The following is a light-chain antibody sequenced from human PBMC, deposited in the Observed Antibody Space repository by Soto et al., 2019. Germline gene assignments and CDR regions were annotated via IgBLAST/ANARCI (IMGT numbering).Light chain of an antibody. CDR2: DVN. J-gene: IGLJ1*01. Sequence: QSALTQPPSASGSPGQSVSISCTGTSSDVGGSNQVSWYQQHPGKAPKLIIYDVNKRPSGVPDRFSGSKSGNTAYLTVTGLQAEDEADYYCISVAGSNTYVCGSGTKLTVL. CDR1: SSDVGGSNQ. V-gene: IGLV2-8*01. CDR3: ISVAGSNTYV.